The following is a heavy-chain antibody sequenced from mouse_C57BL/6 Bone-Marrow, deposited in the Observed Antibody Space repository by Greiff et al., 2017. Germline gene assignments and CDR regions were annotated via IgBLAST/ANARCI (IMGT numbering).Heavy chain of an antibody. Sequence: QVTLKVCGPGILQPSQTLSLTCSFSGFSLSTFGMGVGWIRQPSGKGLEWLAHIWWDDDKYYNPALKRRLTISKDTSKNQVFLKIANVDTADTATYYCARIEAYDYDGGGNKAMDYWGQGTSVTVSS. CDR3: ARIEAYDYDGGGNKAMDY. CDR2: IWWDDDK. V-gene: IGHV8-8*01. CDR1: GFSLSTFGMG. J-gene: IGHJ4*01. D-gene: IGHD2-4*01.